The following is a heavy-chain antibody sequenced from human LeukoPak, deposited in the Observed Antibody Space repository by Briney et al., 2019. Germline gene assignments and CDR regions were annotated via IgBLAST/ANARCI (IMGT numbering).Heavy chain of an antibody. CDR2: ISAYNGNT. D-gene: IGHD2-2*01. CDR3: ARHPDIVVVPAAIFGNWFDP. CDR1: GYTFTSYG. Sequence: ASVKVSCKASGYTFTSYGISWVRQAPGQGLEWMGWISAYNGNTNYAQKLQGRVTMTTDTSTSTAYMELRSLRSDDAAVYCCARHPDIVVVPAAIFGNWFDPWGQGTLVTVSS. V-gene: IGHV1-18*01. J-gene: IGHJ5*02.